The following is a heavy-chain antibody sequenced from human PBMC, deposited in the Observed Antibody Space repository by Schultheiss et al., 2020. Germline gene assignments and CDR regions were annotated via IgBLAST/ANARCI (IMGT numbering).Heavy chain of an antibody. CDR1: GFTFSSYA. Sequence: GGSLRLSCAASGFTFSSYAMHWVRQAPGKGLEWVAVISYDGSNKYYADSVKGRFTISRDNSKNTLYLQMNSLRAEDTAVYYCANFGRELTTDAFDIWGQGTMVTVSS. V-gene: IGHV3-30*01. D-gene: IGHD1-26*01. CDR3: ANFGRELTTDAFDI. CDR2: ISYDGSNK. J-gene: IGHJ3*02.